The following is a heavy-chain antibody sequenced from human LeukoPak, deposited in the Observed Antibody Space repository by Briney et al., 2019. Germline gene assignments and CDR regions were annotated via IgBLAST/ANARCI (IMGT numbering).Heavy chain of an antibody. J-gene: IGHJ4*02. V-gene: IGHV4-39*01. D-gene: IGHD3-3*01. CDR2: IYYSGST. CDR3: ARHIPLGGLSIRFLAQPDY. CDR1: GGSISSSSYY. Sequence: PSETLSLTCTVSGGSISSSSYYWGWIRQPPGKGLEWIGSIYYSGSTYYNPSLKSRVTISVDTSKNQFSLKLSSVTAADTAVYYCARHIPLGGLSIRFLAQPDYWGQGTLVTVSS.